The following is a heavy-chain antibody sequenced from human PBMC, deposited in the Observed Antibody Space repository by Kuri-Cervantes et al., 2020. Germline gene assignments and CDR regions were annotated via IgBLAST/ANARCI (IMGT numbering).Heavy chain of an antibody. V-gene: IGHV3-30-3*01. CDR3: ARVVRGLRVWFGELD. Sequence: GESLKISCAASGFTFSSYAMHWVRQAPGKGLEWVAVISYDGSNKYYADSVKGRFTISRDNSKNTLYLQMNSLRAEDTAVYYCARVVRGLRVWFGELDWGQGTLVTVSS. J-gene: IGHJ4*02. D-gene: IGHD3-10*01. CDR2: ISYDGSNK. CDR1: GFTFSSYA.